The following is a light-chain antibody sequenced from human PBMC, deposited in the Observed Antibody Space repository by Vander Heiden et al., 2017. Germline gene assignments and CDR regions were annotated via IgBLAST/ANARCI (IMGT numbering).Light chain of an antibody. CDR2: VNN. CDR1: SSNIGNNY. Sequence: QSVLTQPPSVSAAPGQKVTISCSGSSSNIGNNYVSWYQRVPGAAHKLLIVVNNDRPSGIPDRFSGSNSGTAATLGITGLQTGDEADYYCGTWDSSLSAYVFGTGTKVTVL. J-gene: IGLJ1*01. CDR3: GTWDSSLSAYV. V-gene: IGLV1-51*01.